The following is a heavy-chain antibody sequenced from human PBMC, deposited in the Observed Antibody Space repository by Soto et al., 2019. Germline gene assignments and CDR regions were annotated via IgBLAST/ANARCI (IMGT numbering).Heavy chain of an antibody. J-gene: IGHJ4*02. D-gene: IGHD2-2*01. CDR2: ISSSGSTI. CDR3: ARVVVRYCSSPRCYVSD. V-gene: IGHV3-11*01. CDR1: GFTFSDYY. Sequence: GGSLRLSCAASGFTFSDYYMSWIRQAPGKGLEWVSYISSSGSTIYYADSVKGRFTISRDNAKNSLYLQMNSLRAEDTAVYYCARVVVRYCSSPRCYVSDWGQGTLVPGSS.